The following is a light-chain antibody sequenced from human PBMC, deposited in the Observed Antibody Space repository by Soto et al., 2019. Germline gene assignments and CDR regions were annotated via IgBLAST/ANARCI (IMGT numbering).Light chain of an antibody. Sequence: EIVLTKSPATLSLSPGERATLSCRASQSVSSYLAWYQQKPGQAPRLLIYDASNRATGIPARFSGSGSGTDFKLTSSSLEPEDFAVYYCQQRSNWPPAFGQGTKLQIK. CDR1: QSVSSY. V-gene: IGKV3-11*01. J-gene: IGKJ2*01. CDR2: DAS. CDR3: QQRSNWPPA.